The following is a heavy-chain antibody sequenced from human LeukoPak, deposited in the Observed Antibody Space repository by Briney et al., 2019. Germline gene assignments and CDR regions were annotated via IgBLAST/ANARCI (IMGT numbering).Heavy chain of an antibody. CDR1: GFTFSSYD. CDR2: IGTAGDT. CDR3: ARAKTYSGSYNDAFDI. D-gene: IGHD1-26*01. J-gene: IGHJ3*02. V-gene: IGHV3-13*01. Sequence: GGSLRLSCAASGFTFSSYDMHWVRQATGKGLEWVSAIGTAGDTYYPGSVEGRFTISRDNAENSVSLQMNSLRVEDTAVYYCARAKTYSGSYNDAFDIWGQGTMVTGSS.